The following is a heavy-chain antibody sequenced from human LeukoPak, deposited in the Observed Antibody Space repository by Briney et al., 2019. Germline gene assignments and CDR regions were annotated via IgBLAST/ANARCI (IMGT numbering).Heavy chain of an antibody. V-gene: IGHV4-59*01. D-gene: IGHD3-16*01. Sequence: SETLSLTCAVYGGSFSGYYWSWIRQPPGKGLEWIGYIYYSGSTDYNPSLKSRVTMSLDTSKNQFSLKLSSVTAADTAVYYCVRAVISFGAAVAKGFDCWGQGTLVTVSS. J-gene: IGHJ4*02. CDR2: IYYSGST. CDR3: VRAVISFGAAVAKGFDC. CDR1: GGSFSGYY.